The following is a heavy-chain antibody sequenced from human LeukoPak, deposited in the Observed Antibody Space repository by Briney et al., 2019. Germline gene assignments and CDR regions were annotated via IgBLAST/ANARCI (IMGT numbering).Heavy chain of an antibody. CDR1: GFTFSSYG. J-gene: IGHJ4*02. CDR2: IKQDGSEK. CDR3: ARGRYNYGYIYDY. V-gene: IGHV3-7*01. D-gene: IGHD5-18*01. Sequence: GGSLRLSCAASGFTFSSYGMSWVRQAPGKGLEWVANIKQDGSEKYYVDSVKGRFTISRDNAKNSLYLQMNSLRAEDTAVYYCARGRYNYGYIYDYWGQGTLVTVSS.